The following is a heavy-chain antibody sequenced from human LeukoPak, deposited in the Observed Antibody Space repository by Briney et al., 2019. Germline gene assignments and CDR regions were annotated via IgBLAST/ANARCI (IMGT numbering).Heavy chain of an antibody. CDR3: ARGSSSCFDY. Sequence: GGSLRLSCAASGFTFSSYSMSWVRQAPGKGLEWVSSISSSSSYIYYADSVKGRFTISRDNAKNSLYLQMNSLGAEDTAVYYCARGSSSCFDYWGQGTLVTVSS. J-gene: IGHJ4*02. CDR2: ISSSSSYI. D-gene: IGHD2-2*01. CDR1: GFTFSSYS. V-gene: IGHV3-21*01.